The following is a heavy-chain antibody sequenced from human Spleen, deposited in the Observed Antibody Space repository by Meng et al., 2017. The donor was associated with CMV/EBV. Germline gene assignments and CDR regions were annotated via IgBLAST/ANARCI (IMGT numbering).Heavy chain of an antibody. V-gene: IGHV3-74*01. CDR2: LKTDGTYS. Sequence: GESLKISCAASGFTFSRYWMHWVRQTPQKGLVWVARLKTDGTYSNYADHVKGRLTISRDNARNTLYLQMNSLRGEDTAVYFCVRDGDHWNFDYWGQGTRVTVSS. J-gene: IGHJ4*02. D-gene: IGHD1-1*01. CDR3: VRDGDHWNFDY. CDR1: GFTFSRYW.